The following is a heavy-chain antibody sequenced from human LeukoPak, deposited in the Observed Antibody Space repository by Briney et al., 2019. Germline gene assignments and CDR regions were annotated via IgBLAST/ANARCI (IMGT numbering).Heavy chain of an antibody. V-gene: IGHV3-23*01. J-gene: IGHJ6*02. CDR3: AKDMSFGPPEGYYYGMDV. CDR2: ISGSGGRT. Sequence: GGSLRLSCAASGFTFSSYVMSWVRQAPGKGLEWVSAISGSGGRTYYAEAVKGRYTISRDNSKNTLYLQMNSPRAEDTAVYYCAKDMSFGPPEGYYYGMDVWGQGTTVTVSS. CDR1: GFTFSSYV. D-gene: IGHD3/OR15-3a*01.